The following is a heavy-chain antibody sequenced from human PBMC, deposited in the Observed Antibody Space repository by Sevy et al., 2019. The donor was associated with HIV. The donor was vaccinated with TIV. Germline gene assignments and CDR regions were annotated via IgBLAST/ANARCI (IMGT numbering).Heavy chain of an antibody. CDR1: GFTFSSYV. D-gene: IGHD2-21*02. J-gene: IGHJ4*02. V-gene: IGHV3-33*08. CDR2: IWYDGTIK. Sequence: GGSLRLSCAASGFTFSSYVMHWVRQAPGKGLEWVALIWYDGTIKHYADSVKGRFTISRDNSKDTLFLQMNSLTPEDTAVYYRARGGGYCGGDCYSIDYWGQGALVTVSS. CDR3: ARGGGYCGGDCYSIDY.